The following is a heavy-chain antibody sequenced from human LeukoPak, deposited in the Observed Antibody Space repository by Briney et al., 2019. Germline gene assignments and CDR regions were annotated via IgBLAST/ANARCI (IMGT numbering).Heavy chain of an antibody. CDR3: VRDGTYDSSIDY. CDR1: GFTFSSYS. CDR2: ISSSSSYI. J-gene: IGHJ4*02. Sequence: GGSLRLSCAASGFTFSSYSMNWVRQAPGKGLEWVSSISSSSSYIYYADSVKGRFTISRDNAKNTLFLQMNSLRAEDTAVYYCVRDGTYDSSIDYWGRGTLVTVSS. D-gene: IGHD3-22*01. V-gene: IGHV3-21*06.